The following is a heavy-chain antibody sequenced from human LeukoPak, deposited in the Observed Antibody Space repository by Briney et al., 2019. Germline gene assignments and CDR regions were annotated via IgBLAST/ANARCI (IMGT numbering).Heavy chain of an antibody. J-gene: IGHJ4*02. CDR1: GGTFSSYA. CDR3: ARSRTPYCTNGVCLDY. V-gene: IGHV1-69*05. D-gene: IGHD2-8*01. Sequence: SVKVSCKASGGTFSSYAISWVRQAPGQGLEWMGRIIPIFGTANYAQKFQGRVTITTDESTSTAYMELSSLRSEDTAVYYCARSRTPYCTNGVCLDYWGQGTLVTVSS. CDR2: IIPIFGTA.